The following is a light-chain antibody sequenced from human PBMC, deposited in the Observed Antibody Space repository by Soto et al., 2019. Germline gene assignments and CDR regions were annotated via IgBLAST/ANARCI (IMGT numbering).Light chain of an antibody. J-gene: IGKJ5*01. V-gene: IGKV3-15*01. CDR3: HQYNNWPLIT. CDR1: QSVSSN. Sequence: EIVMTQSPATLSVSPGERATLSCRASQSVSSNLAWYQQKPGQAPRLLIYGASTRATGIPARFSGSGSGTEFTLTISRLQSEDFAVYYCHQYNNWPLITFGQGTRLEIK. CDR2: GAS.